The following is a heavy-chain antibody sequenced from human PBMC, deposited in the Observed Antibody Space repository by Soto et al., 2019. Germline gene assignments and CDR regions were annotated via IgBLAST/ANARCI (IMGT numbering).Heavy chain of an antibody. CDR1: GFSFDDYA. CDR2: ISWNRGSI. V-gene: IGHV3-9*01. J-gene: IGHJ6*03. D-gene: IGHD2-15*01. Sequence: EVQLVESGGGLVQPGRSLRLSCAASGFSFDDYAMHWVRQAPGKGLEWVSGISWNRGSIGYADSVKGRFTISRDNAKNSLYLQMNRLGAEDTALYYCAKGPPPYCSGGSCFSGPYYYYYKDVWGKGTTVTVSS. CDR3: AKGPPPYCSGGSCFSGPYYYYYKDV.